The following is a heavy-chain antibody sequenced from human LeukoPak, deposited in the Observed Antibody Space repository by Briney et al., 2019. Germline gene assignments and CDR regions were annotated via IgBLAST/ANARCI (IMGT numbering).Heavy chain of an antibody. CDR3: ATPYSGGYQGLDI. V-gene: IGHV4-39*01. J-gene: IGHJ3*02. D-gene: IGHD1-26*01. CDR1: GGSISSNKYY. CDR2: IYYSGST. Sequence: SETLSLTCTVSGGSISSNKYYWGWIRQPPGKGLEWIGSIYYSGSTYYNPTLKNRVTIFVDTSKNQFSLKLSSVTAADTAVYYCATPYSGGYQGLDIWGQGTMVTVSS.